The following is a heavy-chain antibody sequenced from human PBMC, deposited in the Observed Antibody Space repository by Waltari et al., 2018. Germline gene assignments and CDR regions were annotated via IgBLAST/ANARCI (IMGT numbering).Heavy chain of an antibody. Sequence: QVQLVQSGSEVKKPGSSVKVSCKASGGTFGSYAVSWVRQAPGQGLEWVGGINPVRGTTSYAQKFQDRVTLIADDSSSTVYMELSSLKSDDTAVYYCARDRHFSDGGAYYESGLWGRGTLVTVSS. J-gene: IGHJ2*01. CDR2: INPVRGTT. V-gene: IGHV1-69*13. CDR3: ARDRHFSDGGAYYESGL. D-gene: IGHD2-21*01. CDR1: GGTFGSYA.